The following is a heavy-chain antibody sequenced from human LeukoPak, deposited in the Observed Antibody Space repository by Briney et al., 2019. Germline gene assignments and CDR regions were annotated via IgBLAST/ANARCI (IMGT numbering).Heavy chain of an antibody. CDR3: ARIPRNYYDSSGHFDY. Sequence: GGSLRLSCAASGFTFSSYWMSWVRQAPGKGLEWVANIQQEGSEKYYVDSVKGRFTISRDNAKNSLYLQMNSLRAEDTAVYYCARIPRNYYDSSGHFDYWGQGTLVTVPS. CDR1: GFTFSSYW. V-gene: IGHV3-7*01. D-gene: IGHD3-22*01. J-gene: IGHJ4*02. CDR2: IQQEGSEK.